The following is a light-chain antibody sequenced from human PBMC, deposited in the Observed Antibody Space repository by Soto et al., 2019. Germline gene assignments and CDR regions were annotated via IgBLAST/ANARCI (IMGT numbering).Light chain of an antibody. CDR1: QSVGTY. V-gene: IGKV3-11*01. J-gene: IGKJ1*01. CDR3: QQRGNRPPWT. CDR2: DAS. Sequence: EIVMTQSPATLSLSPGERATLSCRASQSVGTYIVWYQQKPGQAPRLLIYDASNRATGNPARFSGSGSGTDFTLTISSLEPEDLAVYYCQQRGNRPPWTFGQGTKVEIK.